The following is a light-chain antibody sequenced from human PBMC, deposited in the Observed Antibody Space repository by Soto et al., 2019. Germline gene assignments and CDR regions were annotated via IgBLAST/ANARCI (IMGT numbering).Light chain of an antibody. V-gene: IGLV3-1*01. J-gene: IGLJ2*01. CDR1: KLGDKY. Sequence: YELTQPPSVSVSPGQTASITCSGDKLGDKYACWYQHKPGQSPVLVIYQDNKRPSGIPERFSGSNSGNTATLTISGTQAMDEADYYCQTWDSSTVVFGGGTKLTVL. CDR3: QTWDSSTVV. CDR2: QDN.